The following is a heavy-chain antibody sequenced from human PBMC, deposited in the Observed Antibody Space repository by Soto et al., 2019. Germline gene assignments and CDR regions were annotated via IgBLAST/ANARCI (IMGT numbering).Heavy chain of an antibody. Sequence: QVQLVESGGGVVHPGRSLRLSCAASGFTFGDYTMHWVRQAPGKGLEWVALISDDGSQEYYAGPVEGRFTISRDSSKNTLCLEITSLRNDNTAVYHCTGAKSSSWHNFGYWGQGTLVTVSS. CDR2: ISDDGSQE. CDR1: GFTFGDYT. J-gene: IGHJ4*02. CDR3: TGAKSSSWHNFGY. D-gene: IGHD6-13*01. V-gene: IGHV3-30*04.